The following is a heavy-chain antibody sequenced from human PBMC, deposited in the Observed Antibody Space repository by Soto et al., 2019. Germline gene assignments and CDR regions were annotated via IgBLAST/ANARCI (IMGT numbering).Heavy chain of an antibody. CDR1: GLTFSKFE. CDR2: ISSDGATI. J-gene: IGHJ4*02. CDR3: VRVGIVARPY. Sequence: EVQMVESGGGLVQPGGSLRLSCEVSGLTFSKFEMTWVRQAPGQGLEWVSSISSDGATIYYADSVNGRFTISRDNDKNLLYLQMNSLKGEDTATYYCVRVGIVARPYWGQGTPVTVSS. V-gene: IGHV3-48*03. D-gene: IGHD2-21*01.